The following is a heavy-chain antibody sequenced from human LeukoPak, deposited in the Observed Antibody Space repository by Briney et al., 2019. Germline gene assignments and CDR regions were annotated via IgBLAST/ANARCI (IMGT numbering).Heavy chain of an antibody. CDR3: ARDYDFWGGYYSYWYFDL. CDR1: GGSISSYY. J-gene: IGHJ2*01. V-gene: IGHV4-4*07. CDR2: IYTSGST. D-gene: IGHD3-3*01. Sequence: SETLSLTCTVSGGSISSYYWSWIRQPAGKGLEWIGRIYTSGSTNYNPSLKSRVTMSVDTSKNQFSLKLSSVTAADTAVYYCARDYDFWGGYYSYWYFDLWGRGTLVTVSS.